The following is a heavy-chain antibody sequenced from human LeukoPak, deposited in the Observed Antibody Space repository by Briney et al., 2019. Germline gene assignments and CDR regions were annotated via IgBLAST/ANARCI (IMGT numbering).Heavy chain of an antibody. Sequence: PGGSLRLSCAASGFTFRSYSMNWVRQAPGKGLEWVSSISTDSDYIYYADSVKGRFTISRDNAQSSLYLQMNGLRAEDTAVYYCAGRYCSNGVCTFDYWGQGTLVTVSS. CDR3: AGRYCSNGVCTFDY. V-gene: IGHV3-21*01. CDR2: ISTDSDYI. CDR1: GFTFRSYS. J-gene: IGHJ4*02. D-gene: IGHD2-8*01.